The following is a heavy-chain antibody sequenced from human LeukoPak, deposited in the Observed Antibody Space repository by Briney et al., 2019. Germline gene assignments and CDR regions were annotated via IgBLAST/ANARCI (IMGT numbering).Heavy chain of an antibody. CDR2: ITSSSSYI. CDR1: GFTFSSYS. Sequence: GGSLRLSCAASGFTFSSYSMNWVRQAPGKGLEWVSSITSSSSYIYYADSVKGRFTISRDNAKNSLYLQVNSLRAEDTAVYYCAREMLAAVAAQSWGQGTLVTVSS. D-gene: IGHD6-19*01. V-gene: IGHV3-21*01. J-gene: IGHJ5*02. CDR3: AREMLAAVAAQS.